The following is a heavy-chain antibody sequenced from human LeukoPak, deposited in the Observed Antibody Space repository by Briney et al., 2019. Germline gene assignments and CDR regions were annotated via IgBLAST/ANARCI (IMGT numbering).Heavy chain of an antibody. J-gene: IGHJ4*02. V-gene: IGHV4-38-2*01. CDR2: IYHSGST. CDR1: GYSISSGYY. CDR3: ARPYSSSWYYFDY. Sequence: PSETLSLTCAVSGYSISSGYYWGWIRQPPGKGVEWIGSIYHSGSTYYNPSLKSRVTISVDTSKNQFSLKLSSVTAADTAVYYCARPYSSSWYYFDYWGQGTLVTVSS. D-gene: IGHD6-13*01.